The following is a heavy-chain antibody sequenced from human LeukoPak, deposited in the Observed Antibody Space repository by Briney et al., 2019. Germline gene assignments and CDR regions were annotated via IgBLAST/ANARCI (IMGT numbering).Heavy chain of an antibody. Sequence: GGSLRLSCAASGFTVSSNYMSWVRQAPGKGLEWVSVIYSGGSTYYADSVKGRFTISRDNSKNTLYLQMNSLRAEDTAVYYCARWVYSSGCLNYFDYWGQGTLVTVSS. CDR2: IYSGGST. CDR3: ARWVYSSGCLNYFDY. CDR1: GFTVSSNY. J-gene: IGHJ4*02. V-gene: IGHV3-66*02. D-gene: IGHD6-19*01.